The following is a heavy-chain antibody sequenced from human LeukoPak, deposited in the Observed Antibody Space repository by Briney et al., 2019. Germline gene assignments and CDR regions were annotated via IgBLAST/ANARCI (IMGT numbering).Heavy chain of an antibody. CDR3: ARDHYGSGSSPGGFDP. J-gene: IGHJ5*02. CDR1: GGSVSSYY. D-gene: IGHD3-10*01. Sequence: SETLSLTCSVAGGSVSSYYWSWIRQAPGKGLEWIGYIYTSGSTNYNPSLKSRVTISVDTSKNQFSLKLSSVIAADTAVYYCARDHYGSGSSPGGFDPWGQGTLVTVSS. V-gene: IGHV4-4*08. CDR2: IYTSGST.